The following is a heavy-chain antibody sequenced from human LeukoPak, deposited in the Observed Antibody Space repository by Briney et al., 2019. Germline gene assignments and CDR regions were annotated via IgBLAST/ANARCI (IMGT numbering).Heavy chain of an antibody. CDR2: INPNSGGT. J-gene: IGHJ4*02. V-gene: IGHV1-2*02. CDR1: GYTFTGYY. D-gene: IGHD2-8*01. Sequence: GASVKVSCKASGYTFTGYYMHWVRQAPGQGLEWMGWINPNSGGTNYAQKFQGRVTMTRDTSISTAYMELSRLRSDDTAVYYCATEYFYCTNGVCHNYFDYWGQGTLVTVSS. CDR3: ATEYFYCTNGVCHNYFDY.